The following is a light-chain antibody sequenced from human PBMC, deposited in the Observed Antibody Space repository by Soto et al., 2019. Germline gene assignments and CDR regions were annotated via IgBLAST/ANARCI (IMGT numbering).Light chain of an antibody. CDR3: QQYSGIWT. CDR1: QSISRW. CDR2: RAS. J-gene: IGKJ1*01. Sequence: EIQLTQPPSALSASVGDRVTITCRASQSISRWLAWYQQKPGKASKLLIYRASTLEGGVSSRFGAAESGPEFTLTIRSLQPDDFATYYCQQYSGIWTFGQGPKVDIK. V-gene: IGKV1-5*03.